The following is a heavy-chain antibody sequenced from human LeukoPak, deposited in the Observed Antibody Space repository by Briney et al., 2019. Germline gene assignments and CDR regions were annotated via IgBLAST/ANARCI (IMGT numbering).Heavy chain of an antibody. V-gene: IGHV4-31*03. CDR1: GGSISTSAYY. Sequence: SQTLSLTCTVSGGSISTSAYYWGWIRQHPGKGLEWIGSIYYSGNTYYNPSLKSRFTISIDTSKNQFSLNLSSVTAADTAVYYCARDLITMIRGVSTGGWLDPWGQGTLVTVSS. CDR3: ARDLITMIRGVSTGGWLDP. J-gene: IGHJ5*02. D-gene: IGHD3-10*01. CDR2: IYYSGNT.